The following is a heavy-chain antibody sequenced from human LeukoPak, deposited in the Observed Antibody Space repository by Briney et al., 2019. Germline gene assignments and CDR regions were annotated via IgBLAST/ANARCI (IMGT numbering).Heavy chain of an antibody. Sequence: SETLSLTCTVSGGSISSSSYYWGWIRQPPGKGLEWIGSIYYSGSTYYNPSLKSRVTISVDTSKNQFSLKLSSVTAADTAVYYCARHPQSCSGYGKQLYNWFDPWGQGTLVTVSS. D-gene: IGHD5-12*01. J-gene: IGHJ5*02. CDR3: ARHPQSCSGYGKQLYNWFDP. CDR2: IYYSGST. V-gene: IGHV4-39*01. CDR1: GGSISSSSYY.